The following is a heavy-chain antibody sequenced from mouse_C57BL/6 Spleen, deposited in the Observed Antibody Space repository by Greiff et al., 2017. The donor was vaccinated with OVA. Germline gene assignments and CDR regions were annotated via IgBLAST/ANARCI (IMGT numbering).Heavy chain of an antibody. CDR1: GYTFTSYW. CDR3: ARLNMDGNYAMDY. Sequence: QVQLQQPGAELVKPGASVKLSCKASGYTFTSYWMHWVKQRPGQGLEWIGMIHPNSGSTNYNEKFKSKATLTVDKSSSTAYMQLSSLTSEDSAVYYCARLNMDGNYAMDYWGQGTSVTVSS. CDR2: IHPNSGST. V-gene: IGHV1-64*01. J-gene: IGHJ4*01. D-gene: IGHD2-1*01.